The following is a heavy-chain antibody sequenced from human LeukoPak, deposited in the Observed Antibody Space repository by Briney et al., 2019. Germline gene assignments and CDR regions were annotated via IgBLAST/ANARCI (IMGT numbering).Heavy chain of an antibody. CDR2: MNPNSGNT. D-gene: IGHD6-19*01. J-gene: IGHJ2*01. Sequence: GASVKVSCKASGYTFTSYDINWVRQATGQGLEWMGWMNPNSGNTGYAQKFQGRVTMTRNTSISTAYMELRSLRSEDTAVYYCARTPGWLYWYFDLWGHGTLVTVSS. CDR3: ARTPGWLYWYFDL. CDR1: GYTFTSYD. V-gene: IGHV1-8*01.